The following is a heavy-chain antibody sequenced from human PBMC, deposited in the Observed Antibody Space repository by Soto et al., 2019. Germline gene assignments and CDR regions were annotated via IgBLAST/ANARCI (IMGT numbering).Heavy chain of an antibody. J-gene: IGHJ4*02. CDR2: IYHSGST. Sequence: PSETLSLTCTVSGGSISSGGYSWSWIRQPPGKGLEWIGYIYHSGSTYYNASLKSRVTISLDTSKKQFSLKLSSVIAADTAVYYCVRLHFGGAGGYFGNWGMGTLVTVPS. D-gene: IGHD2-15*01. CDR3: VRLHFGGAGGYFGN. CDR1: GGSISSGGYS. V-gene: IGHV4-30-2*01.